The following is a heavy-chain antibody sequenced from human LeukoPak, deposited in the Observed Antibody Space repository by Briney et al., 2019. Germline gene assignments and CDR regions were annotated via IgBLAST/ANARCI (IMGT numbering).Heavy chain of an antibody. CDR3: AKWGDYDILTGYYVSDF. CDR1: GFIFRNHA. D-gene: IGHD3-9*01. V-gene: IGHV3-23*01. CDR2: ITGSGDTT. Sequence: GGSLRLSCAASGFIFRNHAMSWVRQAPGKGLEWVSAITGSGDTTYYADPVKGRFTISRDNSKNTLYVEMNTLRAEDTAVYYCAKWGDYDILTGYYVSDFWGQGTLVTVSS. J-gene: IGHJ4*02.